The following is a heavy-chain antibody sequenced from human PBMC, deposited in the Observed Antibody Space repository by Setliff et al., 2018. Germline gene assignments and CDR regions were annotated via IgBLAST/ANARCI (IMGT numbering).Heavy chain of an antibody. D-gene: IGHD3-22*01. Sequence: GGSLRLSCAASGFTFSGSAMHWVRQASGKGLEWVGRIRSKANNYATAYAASLKGRFTISRDDSKNTAFLQMNSLKTEDTAVYYCTRQTSPHPDSSGYHYDLTFYYYMDVWGKGTTVTVSS. CDR1: GFTFSGSA. J-gene: IGHJ6*03. CDR2: IRSKANNYAT. CDR3: TRQTSPHPDSSGYHYDLTFYYYMDV. V-gene: IGHV3-73*01.